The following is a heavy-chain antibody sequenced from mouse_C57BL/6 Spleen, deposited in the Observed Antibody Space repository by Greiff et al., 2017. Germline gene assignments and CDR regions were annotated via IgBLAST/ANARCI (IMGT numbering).Heavy chain of an antibody. CDR3: AIHETYGSRYAIDD. CDR2: FYPGSGSI. CDR1: GYTFTEYT. D-gene: IGHD2-2*01. Sequence: QVPVKQSGAELVKPGASVKLSCKASGYTFTEYTINWVKQRSGQGLEWIGWFYPGSGSIKYNEKFKDKATLTADISSSPVLRDLSRFTAECSAVYVGAIHETYGSRYAIDDWGQGTSVTVSS. V-gene: IGHV1-62-2*01. J-gene: IGHJ4*01.